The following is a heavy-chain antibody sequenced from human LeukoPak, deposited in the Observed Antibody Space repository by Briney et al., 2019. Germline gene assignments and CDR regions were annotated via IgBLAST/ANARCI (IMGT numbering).Heavy chain of an antibody. Sequence: ASVKVSCKASGGTFSSYAISWVRQAPGQGLEWMGIINPSGGSTSYAQKFQGRVTMTRDTSTSTVYMELSSLRSEDTAVYYCASSGYCSSTSCPPYYYYYMAVWGKGTTVTVSS. CDR3: ASSGYCSSTSCPPYYYYYMAV. D-gene: IGHD2-2*01. V-gene: IGHV1-46*01. CDR1: GGTFSSYA. CDR2: INPSGGST. J-gene: IGHJ6*03.